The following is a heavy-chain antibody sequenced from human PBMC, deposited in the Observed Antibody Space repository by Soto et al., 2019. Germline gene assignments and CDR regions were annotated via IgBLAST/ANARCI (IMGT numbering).Heavy chain of an antibody. D-gene: IGHD1-26*01. CDR2: IYYSGST. V-gene: IGHV4-39*01. CDR3: ASLKGAMAHDYYYYYGMDV. J-gene: IGHJ6*02. Sequence: SETLSLTCPVSGGSISSSSYYWGWIRQPPGKGLEWIGSIYYSGSTYYNPSLKSRVTISVDTSKNQFSLKLSSVTAADTAVYYCASLKGAMAHDYYYYYGMDVWGQGTTVTVSS. CDR1: GGSISSSSYY.